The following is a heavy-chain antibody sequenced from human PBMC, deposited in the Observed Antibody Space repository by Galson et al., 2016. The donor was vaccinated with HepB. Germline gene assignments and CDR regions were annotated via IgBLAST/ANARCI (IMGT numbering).Heavy chain of an antibody. CDR1: GFTFYG. Sequence: SLRLSCAASGFTFYGMHWVRQAPGKGLEWVAVIWYDGSHKYYADSVKGRFTIPRDNSKNTLYLQMDSLRAEDTAVYYCARDLIAAPGRTFFYYYHYMDVWGKGTTVTVSS. CDR3: ARDLIAAPGRTFFYYYHYMDV. V-gene: IGHV3-33*01. D-gene: IGHD6-13*01. CDR2: IWYDGSHK. J-gene: IGHJ6*03.